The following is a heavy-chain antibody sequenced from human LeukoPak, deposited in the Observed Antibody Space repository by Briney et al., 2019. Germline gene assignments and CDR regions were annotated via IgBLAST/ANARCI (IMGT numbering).Heavy chain of an antibody. Sequence: GASVKVSCKASGYTFTGYYMHWVRQAPGQGLEWMGWINPNSGGTNYAQKFQDRVTMTRDTSISTAYMELSRLTSDDTAVYYCARDLNRSEGSSWDNNWFDPWGQGTLVTVSS. CDR2: INPNSGGT. CDR3: ARDLNRSEGSSWDNNWFDP. D-gene: IGHD6-13*01. V-gene: IGHV1-2*02. J-gene: IGHJ5*02. CDR1: GYTFTGYY.